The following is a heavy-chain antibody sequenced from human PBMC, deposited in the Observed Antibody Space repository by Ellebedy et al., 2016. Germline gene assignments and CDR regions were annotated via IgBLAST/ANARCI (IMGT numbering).Heavy chain of an antibody. CDR1: GFTFTSSA. V-gene: IGHV1-58*02. Sequence: ASVKVSCKASGFTFTSSAMQWVRQARGQRLEWIGWIVVGSGNTNYAQKFQERVTITRDMSTSTAYMELSRLRSDDTAVYYCARGERADREVVPAAPYSNSILVGYYFDYWGQGTLVTVSS. J-gene: IGHJ4*02. CDR3: ARGERADREVVPAAPYSNSILVGYYFDY. CDR2: IVVGSGNT. D-gene: IGHD2-2*01.